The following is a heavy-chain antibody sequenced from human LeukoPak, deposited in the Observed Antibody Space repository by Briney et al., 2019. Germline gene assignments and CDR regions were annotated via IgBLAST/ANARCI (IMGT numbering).Heavy chain of an antibody. J-gene: IGHJ4*02. CDR3: ARDGTYTDYDPDFDI. CDR2: ISQDGSEK. CDR1: GFTFSSYW. D-gene: IGHD5-12*01. Sequence: GGSLRLSCAASGFTFSSYWMSWVRQAPGKGLEWVANISQDGSEKYYVDSVKGRFTISRDNAKNSLYLQMNSLRAEDTAVFYCARDGTYTDYDPDFDIWGQGTLVTVSS. V-gene: IGHV3-7*04.